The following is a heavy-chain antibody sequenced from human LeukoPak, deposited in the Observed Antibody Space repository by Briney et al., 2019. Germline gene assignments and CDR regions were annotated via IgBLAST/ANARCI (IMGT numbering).Heavy chain of an antibody. D-gene: IGHD3-9*01. CDR1: GYTFTSYD. J-gene: IGHJ4*02. CDR3: ARFNDILTGADY. CDR2: VNPNSGNT. Sequence: EASVKVSCKASGYTFTSYDINWVRQATGQGLEWMGWVNPNSGNTGYAQKFQGRVTMTRNTSISTAYMELSSLRSEDTAVYYCARFNDILTGADYWGQGTLVTVSS. V-gene: IGHV1-8*01.